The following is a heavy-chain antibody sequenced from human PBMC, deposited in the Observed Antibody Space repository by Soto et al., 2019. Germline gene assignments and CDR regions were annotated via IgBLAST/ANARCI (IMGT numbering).Heavy chain of an antibody. J-gene: IGHJ5*02. CDR2: IYYTGKT. CDR3: ARIILTGYYGLEP. V-gene: IGHV4-59*01. Sequence: QVQLQESGPGLVKPSETLSLTCSVSGDSLTSYYWTWVRQPPVKGLEWIGYIYYTGKTNYNPSLKSRVTISMDLSKNQFSLELRSLTAADTAVYYCARIILTGYYGLEPWGQGTLVIVSA. CDR1: GDSLTSYY. D-gene: IGHD3-9*01.